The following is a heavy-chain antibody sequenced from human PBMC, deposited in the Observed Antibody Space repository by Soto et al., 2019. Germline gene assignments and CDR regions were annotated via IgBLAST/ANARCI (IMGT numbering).Heavy chain of an antibody. V-gene: IGHV4-59*08. Sequence: SETLSLTCTVSGGSISSYYWSWIRQPPGKGLEWIGYIYYSGSTNYNPSLKSRVTISVDTSKNQFYLKLSSVTAAHTDVYYRVRGSNGYSSSWYRHWAQGTLVT. CDR2: IYYSGST. J-gene: IGHJ4*02. CDR1: GGSISSYY. D-gene: IGHD6-13*01. CDR3: VRGSNGYSSSWYRH.